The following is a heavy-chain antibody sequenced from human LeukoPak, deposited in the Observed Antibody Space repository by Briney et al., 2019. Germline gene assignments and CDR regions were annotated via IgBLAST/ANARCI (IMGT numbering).Heavy chain of an antibody. Sequence: SETLSLTCTVSGGSISSSRYYWGWIRQPPGKGLEWIGSIYYSGSTYYNPSLKSRVTISVDTSKNQFSLKLSSVTAADTAVYYCARHGDYSSSSPLDYYYYGMDVWGQGTTVTVSS. CDR1: GGSISSSRYY. J-gene: IGHJ6*02. V-gene: IGHV4-39*01. D-gene: IGHD6-6*01. CDR2: IYYSGST. CDR3: ARHGDYSSSSPLDYYYYGMDV.